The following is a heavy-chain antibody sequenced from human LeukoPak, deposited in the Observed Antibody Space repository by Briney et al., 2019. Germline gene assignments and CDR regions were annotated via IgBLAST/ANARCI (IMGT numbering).Heavy chain of an antibody. J-gene: IGHJ5*02. D-gene: IGHD2-8*01. Sequence: SETLSLTCTVSSGSIGSSSNYWGWIRQAPGKGLEWIGNVYYSGSTFYDPSLKSRVTISVDTSKNQFSLKLRSVTAADTAIYSCARASFNVVFGNWFDPWGQGTLVTVSS. CDR1: SGSIGSSSNY. CDR2: VYYSGST. V-gene: IGHV4-39*01. CDR3: ARASFNVVFGNWFDP.